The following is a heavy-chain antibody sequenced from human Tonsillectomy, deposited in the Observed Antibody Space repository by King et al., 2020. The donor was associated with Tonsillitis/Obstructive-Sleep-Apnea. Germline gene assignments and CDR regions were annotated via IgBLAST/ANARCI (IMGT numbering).Heavy chain of an antibody. J-gene: IGHJ6*03. CDR1: GGSFSGYY. CDR2: INHSGST. D-gene: IGHD2-2*02. V-gene: IGHV4-34*01. CDR3: ARVVVVVPAAISRLYYYYYYMDV. Sequence: VQLQQWGAGLLKPSETLSLTCAVYGGSFSGYYWSWIRQPPGKGLEWIGEINHSGSTNYNPSLKSRVTISVDTSKNQFSLKLSSVTAADTAVYYCARVVVVVPAAISRLYYYYYYMDVWGKGTTVTVSS.